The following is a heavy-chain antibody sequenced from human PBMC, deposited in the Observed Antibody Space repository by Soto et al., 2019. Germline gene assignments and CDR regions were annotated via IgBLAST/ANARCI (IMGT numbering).Heavy chain of an antibody. CDR1: GFTFSSYW. J-gene: IGHJ4*02. Sequence: EVQLVESGGGLVQPGGSLRLSCVASGFTFSSYWMHWVRQAPGKGLVWVSRINSDGSTTSYADSVKGRFTISRDNAKNTLYLQMNSLRAEDPAVYYCARVRAGYYNFDYWGQGTLVTVSS. D-gene: IGHD3-9*01. V-gene: IGHV3-74*01. CDR3: ARVRAGYYNFDY. CDR2: INSDGSTT.